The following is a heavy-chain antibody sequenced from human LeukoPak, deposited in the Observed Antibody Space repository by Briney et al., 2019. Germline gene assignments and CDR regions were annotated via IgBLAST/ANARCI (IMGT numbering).Heavy chain of an antibody. V-gene: IGHV3-30-3*01. CDR3: AKGAYDFWSGPTSYPY. Sequence: GGSLRLSCAASGFTFSSYAMHWVRQAPGKGLEWVAVISYDGSNKYYADSVKGRFTISRDNSKNTLYLQMNSLRAEDTAVYYCAKGAYDFWSGPTSYPYWGQGTLVTVSS. CDR1: GFTFSSYA. CDR2: ISYDGSNK. D-gene: IGHD3-3*01. J-gene: IGHJ4*02.